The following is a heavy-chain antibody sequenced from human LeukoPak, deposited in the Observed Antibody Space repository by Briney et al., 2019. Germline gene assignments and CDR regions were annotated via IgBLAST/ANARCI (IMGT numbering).Heavy chain of an antibody. CDR2: INPNSGGT. V-gene: IGHV1-2*06. CDR3: ARKLGSSWSLSAGSYYFDY. D-gene: IGHD6-13*01. CDR1: GYTFTGNY. Sequence: ASVKVSCKXSGYTFTGNYMHWVRQAPGQGLEWMGRINPNSGGTNYAQKFQGRVTMTRDTSISTAYMELSRLRSDDTAVYYCARKLGSSWSLSAGSYYFDYWGQGTLVTVSS. J-gene: IGHJ4*02.